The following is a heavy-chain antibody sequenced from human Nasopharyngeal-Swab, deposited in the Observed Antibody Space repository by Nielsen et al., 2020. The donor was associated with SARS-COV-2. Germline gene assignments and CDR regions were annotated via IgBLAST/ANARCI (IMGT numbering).Heavy chain of an antibody. CDR1: GFIFSDYS. D-gene: IGHD6-13*01. J-gene: IGHJ4*02. CDR3: ARDRTGYSSSWHYFDY. V-gene: IGHV3-48*02. Sequence: GESLKISCAASGFIFSDYSMDWVRQAPGKGLEWVSYITSSSATKCYADSVKGRFTVSRDNAKNLLYLQMSSLRDEDTAVYYCARDRTGYSSSWHYFDYWGQGTLVTVSS. CDR2: ITSSSATK.